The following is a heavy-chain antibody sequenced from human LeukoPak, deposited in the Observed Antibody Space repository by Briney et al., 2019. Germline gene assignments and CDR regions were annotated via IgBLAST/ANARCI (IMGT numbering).Heavy chain of an antibody. CDR1: GFTFSSYA. V-gene: IGHV3-30-3*01. D-gene: IGHD3-22*01. Sequence: PGGSLRLSCAASGFTFSSYAMHWVRQAPGKGLEWVAVISYDGSNKYYADSVKSRFTISRDNSKNTLYLQMNSLRAEDTAVYYCAKTRADSSGYYFDYWGQGTLVTVSS. CDR2: ISYDGSNK. J-gene: IGHJ4*02. CDR3: AKTRADSSGYYFDY.